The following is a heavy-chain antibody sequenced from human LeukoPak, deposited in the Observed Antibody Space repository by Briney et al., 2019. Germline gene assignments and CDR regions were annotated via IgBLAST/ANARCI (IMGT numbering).Heavy chain of an antibody. CDR2: IIPIFGTA. J-gene: IGHJ6*03. Sequence: RASVKVSCKASGGTFSSYAISWVRQAPGQGLEWMGGIIPIFGTANYAQKFQGRVTITADESTSTAYMELSSLRSEDTAVYYCARERKESGNYYYYYYMDVWGKGTTVTVSS. CDR3: ARERKESGNYYYYYYMDV. V-gene: IGHV1-69*13. D-gene: IGHD3-10*01. CDR1: GGTFSSYA.